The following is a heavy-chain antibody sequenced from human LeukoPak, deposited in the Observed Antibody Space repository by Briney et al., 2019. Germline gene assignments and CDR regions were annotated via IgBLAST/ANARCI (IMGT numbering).Heavy chain of an antibody. Sequence: GLSLRLSCAASGFTFPDYAMTWVRQTPGSGLEWVSALSASGGTTYYADSVKGRFTISRDNSRNTVYLQINSLRAEDTAVYYCAKDGRIGLSGTGFYFDDWGQGTLVTVSS. J-gene: IGHJ4*02. CDR3: AKDGRIGLSGTGFYFDD. D-gene: IGHD6-19*01. CDR2: LSASGGTT. CDR1: GFTFPDYA. V-gene: IGHV3-23*01.